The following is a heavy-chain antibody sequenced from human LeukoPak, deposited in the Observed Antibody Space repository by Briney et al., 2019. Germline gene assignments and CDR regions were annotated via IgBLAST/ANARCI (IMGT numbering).Heavy chain of an antibody. D-gene: IGHD2-2*01. V-gene: IGHV1-69*06. CDR1: GGTFSSYA. J-gene: IGHJ4*02. CDR3: ARAYCSSTSCPLDY. Sequence: SVKVSYKASGGTFSSYAISWVRQAPGQGLEWMGGIIPIFGTANYAQKFQGRVTITADKSTSTAYMELSSLRSEDTAVYYCARAYCSSTSCPLDYWGQGTLVTVSS. CDR2: IIPIFGTA.